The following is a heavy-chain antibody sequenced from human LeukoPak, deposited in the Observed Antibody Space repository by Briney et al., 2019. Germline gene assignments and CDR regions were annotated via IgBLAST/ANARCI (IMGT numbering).Heavy chain of an antibody. Sequence: SETLSLTCAVYGGSFSGYYWSWIRQPPGKGLEWIGEINHSGSTNYNPSLKSRVTISVDTSKNQFSLKLSSVTAADTAVYYCARPHGDFWSGKNTAFDYWGQGTLVTVSS. V-gene: IGHV4-34*01. CDR2: INHSGST. CDR1: GGSFSGYY. D-gene: IGHD3-3*01. CDR3: ARPHGDFWSGKNTAFDY. J-gene: IGHJ4*02.